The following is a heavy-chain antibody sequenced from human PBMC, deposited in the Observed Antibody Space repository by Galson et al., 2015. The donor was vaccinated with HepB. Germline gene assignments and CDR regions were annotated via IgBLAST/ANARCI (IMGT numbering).Heavy chain of an antibody. V-gene: IGHV1-18*01. CDR1: GYTFTSYG. CDR2: ISAYNGNT. J-gene: IGHJ4*02. CDR3: ARDLPVDCSGGSCYSYYFDY. Sequence: SVKVSCKASGYTFTSYGISWVRQAPGQGLEWMGWISAYNGNTNYAQKLQGRVTMTTDTSTSTAYMELRSLRSDDTAVYYCARDLPVDCSGGSCYSYYFDYWGQGTLVTVSS. D-gene: IGHD2-15*01.